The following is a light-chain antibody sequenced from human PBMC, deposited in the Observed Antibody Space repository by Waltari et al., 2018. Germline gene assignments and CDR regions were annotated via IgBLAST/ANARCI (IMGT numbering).Light chain of an antibody. CDR2: EDK. CDR1: SSDVGAYNY. J-gene: IGLJ1*01. CDR3: SSSTASTYV. Sequence: QPALTQPASVSGSPGQSITISCTGTSSDVGAYNYVSWYQQHPTKVPQLLIYEDKHRPSGVSNHLSASKTGNTTAITTTGVKHEIEADYYCSSSTASTYVFGTATKLTVL. V-gene: IGLV2-14*03.